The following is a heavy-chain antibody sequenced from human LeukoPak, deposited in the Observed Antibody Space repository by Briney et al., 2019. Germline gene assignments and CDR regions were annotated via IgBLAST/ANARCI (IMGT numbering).Heavy chain of an antibody. CDR3: AKDLGRLGPNAFDI. V-gene: IGHV3-30*18. CDR1: GFTFNSYD. CDR2: ISYDGSNK. D-gene: IGHD6-19*01. Sequence: GESLTLTCAASGFTFNSYDMHWVRQAPGNGLEWATVISYDGSNKYYADSVKGRFSISRDNSKNPLYLQMNSLRAGDTAVYYCAKDLGRLGPNAFDIWGQGTMVTVSS. J-gene: IGHJ3*02.